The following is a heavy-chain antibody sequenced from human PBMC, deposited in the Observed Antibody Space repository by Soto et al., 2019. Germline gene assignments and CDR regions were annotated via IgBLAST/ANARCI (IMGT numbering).Heavy chain of an antibody. V-gene: IGHV4-61*01. CDR1: GVSVSSGSFY. Sequence: QVQLQESGPRLVKPSETLSLTCTVSGVSVSSGSFYWAWIRQPPGKGLEWIGVISYSGTTNYTPSLMSLVTIYVDTSRIQISLMVSALTAADTVLYYCTRGATVTQYDFWGQGTLVTVSS. J-gene: IGHJ4*02. CDR2: ISYSGTT. D-gene: IGHD4-17*01. CDR3: TRGATVTQYDF.